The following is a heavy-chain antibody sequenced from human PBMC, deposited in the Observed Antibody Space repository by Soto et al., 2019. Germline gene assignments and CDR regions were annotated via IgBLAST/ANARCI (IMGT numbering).Heavy chain of an antibody. CDR2: ISGSGGTT. CDR1: GFTFSTYA. V-gene: IGHV3-23*01. D-gene: IGHD2-15*01. J-gene: IGHJ6*02. Sequence: GGSLRLSCVASGFTFSTYAMSSVRQAPREGLKWVSTISGSGGTTYYADSVKGRFTISRDNSKNTLYLQVNSLRAEDSAKYYCARYCSPTSCTIRYGMDVWGQGTTVTVSS. CDR3: ARYCSPTSCTIRYGMDV.